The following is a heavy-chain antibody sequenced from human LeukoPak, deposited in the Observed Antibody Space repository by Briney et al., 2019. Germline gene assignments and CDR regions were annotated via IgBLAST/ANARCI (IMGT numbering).Heavy chain of an antibody. CDR2: INPNSGGT. Sequence: ASVKVSCKASGYTFTGYYMHWVRQAPGQGLEWMGWINPNSGGTNYAQKFQGRVTMTRDTSISTAYMELSRLRSDDTAVYYCARERIAVPAAMFKYYGMDVWGQGTTVTVSS. CDR1: GYTFTGYY. D-gene: IGHD2-2*01. J-gene: IGHJ6*02. CDR3: ARERIAVPAAMFKYYGMDV. V-gene: IGHV1-2*02.